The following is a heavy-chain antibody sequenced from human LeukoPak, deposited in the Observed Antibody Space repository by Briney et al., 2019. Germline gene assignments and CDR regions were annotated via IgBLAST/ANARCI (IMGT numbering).Heavy chain of an antibody. D-gene: IGHD3-3*01. CDR1: GGTFSSYA. J-gene: IGHJ3*02. CDR2: IIPIFGAA. CDR3: ARVEGGNYDFWSGSDAFDI. Sequence: SVKVSCKASGGTFSSYAISWVRQAPGQGLEWMGGIIPIFGAANYAQKFQGRVTITADESTSTAYMELSSLRSEDTAVYYCARVEGGNYDFWSGSDAFDIWGQGTMVTVSS. V-gene: IGHV1-69*13.